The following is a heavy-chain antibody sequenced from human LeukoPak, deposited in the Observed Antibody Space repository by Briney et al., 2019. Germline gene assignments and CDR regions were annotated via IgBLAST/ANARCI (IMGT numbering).Heavy chain of an antibody. CDR2: ISWNSGSI. J-gene: IGHJ3*02. CDR3: AKEADMGAFDI. CDR1: GFTCDNYA. D-gene: IGHD3-9*01. V-gene: IGHV3-9*01. Sequence: PGGSLRLSCAASGFTCDNYAMHWVRQDPGKGLEWVSGISWNSGSIGYADSVKGRFTISRDNAKNSLYLQMNSLRAEDTALYYCAKEADMGAFDIWGQGTMVTVSP.